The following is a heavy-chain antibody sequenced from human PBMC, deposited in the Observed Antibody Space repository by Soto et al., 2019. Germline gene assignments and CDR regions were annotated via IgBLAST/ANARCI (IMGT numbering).Heavy chain of an antibody. CDR1: GGTFSSYA. J-gene: IGHJ6*04. Sequence: SVKVSCKASGGTFSSYAISWVRQAPGQGLEWMGGIIPIFGTANYAQKFQGRVTITADESTSTAYTELSSLRSEDTAVYYCAGEKGARYYYSGMDVWGKGTTVPVS. D-gene: IGHD3-9*01. V-gene: IGHV1-69*13. CDR2: IIPIFGTA. CDR3: AGEKGARYYYSGMDV.